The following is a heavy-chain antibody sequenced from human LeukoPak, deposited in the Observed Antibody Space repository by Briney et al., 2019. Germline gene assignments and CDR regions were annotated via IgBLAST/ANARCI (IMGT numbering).Heavy chain of an antibody. D-gene: IGHD1-1*01. CDR1: GYTFTSYD. V-gene: IGHV1-8*01. CDR2: MNPNGGNT. J-gene: IGHJ6*03. Sequence: GASVTVSCTTSGYTFTSYDINWVRQAHGQGLERVGWMNPNGGNTGAGQKFQGRVTMPRDTSVGTAFMELRSLTSEDTAVYYCARVPAGFLLDYSYYMDVWGRGTTVTVSS. CDR3: ARVPAGFLLDYSYYMDV.